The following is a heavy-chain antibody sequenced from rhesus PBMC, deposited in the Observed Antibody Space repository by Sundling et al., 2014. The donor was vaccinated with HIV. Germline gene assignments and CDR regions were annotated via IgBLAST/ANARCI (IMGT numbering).Heavy chain of an antibody. D-gene: IGHD6-25*01. CDR3: ARGYSGSWKMDFDY. CDR2: VSGNTGST. Sequence: QVQLQESGPGLVKPSETLSLTCAVSGGSISSNYWSWIRQPPGKGLEWIGRVSGNTGSTDYSPSLKSRVTISTDTSKKQFSLNLSSVTAADTAVYYCARGYSGSWKMDFDYWARESWSPSPQ. CDR1: GGSISSNY. J-gene: IGHJ4*01. V-gene: IGHV4-173*01.